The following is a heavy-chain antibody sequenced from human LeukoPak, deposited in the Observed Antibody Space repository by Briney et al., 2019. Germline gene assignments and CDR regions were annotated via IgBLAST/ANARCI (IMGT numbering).Heavy chain of an antibody. J-gene: IGHJ4*02. CDR1: GLTVSSNY. V-gene: IGHV3-53*01. D-gene: IGHD5-12*01. Sequence: GGSLRLSCAASGLTVSSNYISWVRQAPGKGLEWVSVIYSGGSTYYADSVKGRFTISRDNSKNTLCVQMNSLRAEDTAVYYCAKDLLAATIDYYFDYWGQGTLVTVSS. CDR2: IYSGGST. CDR3: AKDLLAATIDYYFDY.